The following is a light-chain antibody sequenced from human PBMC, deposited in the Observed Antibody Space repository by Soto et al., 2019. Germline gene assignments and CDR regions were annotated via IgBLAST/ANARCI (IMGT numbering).Light chain of an antibody. J-gene: IGKJ1*01. Sequence: EIVLTQSPGTLSLSPGERATLSCRASQSVSSYLAWYQQKPGQAPRLLIYDASNRATGIPARFSGSGSGTDFTLTISSLEPQDFAVYYSQQRSNWPPWTFGQGTKVEIK. CDR3: QQRSNWPPWT. CDR2: DAS. V-gene: IGKV3-11*01. CDR1: QSVSSY.